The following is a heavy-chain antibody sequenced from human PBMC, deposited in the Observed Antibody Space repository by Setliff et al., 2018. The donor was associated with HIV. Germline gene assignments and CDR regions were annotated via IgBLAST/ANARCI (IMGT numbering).Heavy chain of an antibody. CDR2: IKPDGSSK. CDR3: VRWGLPYGIDA. V-gene: IGHV3-7*01. Sequence: PGGSLRLSCAASGFTVSSNYMSWVRQAPGKGREWVAHIKPDGSSKKYVDSVKGRFTISRDNAKDSLYLQMHSLRAEDTAVYYCVRWGLPYGIDAWGQGTLVTVSS. J-gene: IGHJ4*02. CDR1: GFTVSSNY. D-gene: IGHD3-16*01.